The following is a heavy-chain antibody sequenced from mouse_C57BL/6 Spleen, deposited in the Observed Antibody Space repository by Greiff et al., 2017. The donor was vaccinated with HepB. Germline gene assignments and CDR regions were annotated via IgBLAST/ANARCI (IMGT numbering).Heavy chain of an antibody. V-gene: IGHV1-67*01. CDR1: GYTFTDYA. Sequence: QVQLQQSGPELVRPGVSVKISCKGSGYTFTDYAMHWVKQSPAKSLEWIGVISTYDGDASYNQKFKDKATMTVDKSSSTASMELARLTSEDSAVYYCARGGFTTDVATGFDYWGQGTTLTVSS. J-gene: IGHJ2*01. D-gene: IGHD1-1*01. CDR3: ARGGFTTDVATGFDY. CDR2: ISTYDGDA.